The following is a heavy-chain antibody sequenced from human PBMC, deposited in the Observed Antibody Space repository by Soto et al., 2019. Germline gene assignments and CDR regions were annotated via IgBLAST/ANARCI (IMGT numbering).Heavy chain of an antibody. CDR3: SGMRDAYGTASFCALRYYYYGMDV. CDR2: IKSKTDGGTT. J-gene: IGHJ6*02. Sequence: PGGSLRLSCAASGFTFSNAWMNWVRQAPGKGLEWVGRIKSKTDGGTTDYAAPVKGRFTISRDDSKNTLYLQMNSLKTEDTAVYYCSGMRDAYGTASFCALRYYYYGMDVWGQGTTVTVSS. D-gene: IGHD3-10*01. V-gene: IGHV3-15*07. CDR1: GFTFSNAW.